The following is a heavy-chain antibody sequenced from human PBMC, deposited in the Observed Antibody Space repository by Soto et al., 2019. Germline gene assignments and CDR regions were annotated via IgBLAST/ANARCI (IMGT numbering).Heavy chain of an antibody. CDR1: GGSFSGYY. CDR2: INHSGST. J-gene: IGHJ3*02. V-gene: IGHV4-34*01. Sequence: SETLSLTCAVYGGSFSGYYWSWIRQPPGKGLEWIGEINHSGSTNYNPSLKSRVTISVDTSKNQFSLKLSSVTAADTAVYYCASLYSGSDAFDIWGQGTMVTVSS. CDR3: ASLYSGSDAFDI. D-gene: IGHD1-26*01.